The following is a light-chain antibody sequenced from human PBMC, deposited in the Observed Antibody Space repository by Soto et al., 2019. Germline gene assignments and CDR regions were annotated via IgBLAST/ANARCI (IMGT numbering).Light chain of an antibody. CDR2: WAS. CDR1: QSVLYSSNNKNY. CDR3: QQYYTTPLT. V-gene: IGKV4-1*01. Sequence: DIVMTQSPDSLAVSLGERATINCKSSQSVLYSSNNKNYLAWYQQKPGQPPKLLIYWASTRESGVPDRFSGSGAGTDFTLTISSLQAEDVAVYYCQQYYTTPLTFVGGNKVEIK. J-gene: IGKJ4*01.